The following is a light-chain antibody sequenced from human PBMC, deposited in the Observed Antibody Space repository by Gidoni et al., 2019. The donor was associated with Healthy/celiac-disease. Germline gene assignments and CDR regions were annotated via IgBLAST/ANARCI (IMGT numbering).Light chain of an antibody. V-gene: IGKV1-5*03. J-gene: IGKJ4*01. Sequence: DIQMTQSPSTLSASVGDRVTITCRASQSISSWLAWYQQKSGKAPKLLIYKASSLESGVPSRFSGSGSGTEFTLTISSLQPDDFATYYCQQYNSYPTFXGXTKVXIK. CDR1: QSISSW. CDR2: KAS. CDR3: QQYNSYPT.